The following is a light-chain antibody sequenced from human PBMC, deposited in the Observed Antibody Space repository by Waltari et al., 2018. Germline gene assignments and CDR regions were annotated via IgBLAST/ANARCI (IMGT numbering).Light chain of an antibody. CDR1: QSVLYNTDNTNY. CDR2: WAS. J-gene: IGKJ2*01. Sequence: DIVMTQSPDSLPVSLGERATLNCKSSQSVLYNTDNTNYLAWYQQKPGQSPKLLIYWASTRESGVPDRFSGSGSGTDFTLTISGLQADDAAIYFCQQYYDIPVTFGQGTRLEIK. CDR3: QQYYDIPVT. V-gene: IGKV4-1*01.